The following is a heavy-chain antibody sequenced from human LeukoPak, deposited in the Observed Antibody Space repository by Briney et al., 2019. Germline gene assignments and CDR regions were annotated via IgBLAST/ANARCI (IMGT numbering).Heavy chain of an antibody. CDR2: ISYDGSNR. D-gene: IGHD3-10*01. CDR3: AKTRRYYGSGSSIDY. J-gene: IGHJ4*02. Sequence: GGSLRLSCTASGFTFSSYAMHWVRQAPGKGLEWVAVISYDGSNRYYADSVKGRFTISRDNSKNTLYLQMNSLRAEDTAVYYCAKTRRYYGSGSSIDYWGQGTLATVSS. CDR1: GFTFSSYA. V-gene: IGHV3-30*18.